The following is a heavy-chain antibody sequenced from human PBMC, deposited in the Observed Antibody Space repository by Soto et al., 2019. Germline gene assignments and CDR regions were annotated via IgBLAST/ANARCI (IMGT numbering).Heavy chain of an antibody. D-gene: IGHD2-15*01. Sequence: ASVKVSCKASGCTFTSYYMHWVRQAPGQGLEWMGIINPSGGSTTYAQKFQGRVTMTRDTSTSTVYMELSSLRSEDTAVYYCARRIIQTDYYYGMDVWGQGTTVTVSS. V-gene: IGHV1-46*01. CDR2: INPSGGST. J-gene: IGHJ6*02. CDR3: ARRIIQTDYYYGMDV. CDR1: GCTFTSYY.